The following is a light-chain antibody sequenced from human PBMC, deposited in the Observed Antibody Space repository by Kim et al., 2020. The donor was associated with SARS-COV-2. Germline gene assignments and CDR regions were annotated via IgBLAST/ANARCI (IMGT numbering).Light chain of an antibody. J-gene: IGKJ4*01. CDR3: QQYGTSPIT. CDR1: QTIISIY. Sequence: EIVLTQSPGTLSLFPGERATLSCRASQTIISIYLGWYQQKPGQPPRLLIYHTSRRATGIPDRFSGGGSGTDFTLTISRLEPEDFAVYYCQQYGTSPITFGGGTKLEI. V-gene: IGKV3-20*01. CDR2: HTS.